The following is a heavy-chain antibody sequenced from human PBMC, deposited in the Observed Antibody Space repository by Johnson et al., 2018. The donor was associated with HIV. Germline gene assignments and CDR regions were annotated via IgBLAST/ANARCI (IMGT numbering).Heavy chain of an antibody. D-gene: IGHD1-1*01. Sequence: VQLVESGGGVVRPGGSLRLSCAASGFTFDDYALHWVRQAPGKGLEWVSLISWDGGSTYYADSVKGRFTISRDNSKNSMYLQMNSLRPDDTALYYCAKAWNLSPLGYDAFDIWGQGTMVTVSS. CDR2: ISWDGGST. V-gene: IGHV3-43D*03. CDR1: GFTFDDYA. J-gene: IGHJ3*02. CDR3: AKAWNLSPLGYDAFDI.